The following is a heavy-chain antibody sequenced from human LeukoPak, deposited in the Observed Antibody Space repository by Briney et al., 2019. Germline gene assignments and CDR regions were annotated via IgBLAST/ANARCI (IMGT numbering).Heavy chain of an antibody. D-gene: IGHD6-19*01. V-gene: IGHV5-10-1*01. CDR1: GYPFTRFW. Sequence: GESLKISCENSGYPFTRFWITWVRQTPGKGLEWMGRIDPSDSYTNYSPSFQGHVTVSADKSISTAYLQWSSLKASDTAMYYCARLVAGALGYWGQGTLVTVSS. J-gene: IGHJ4*02. CDR2: IDPSDSYT. CDR3: ARLVAGALGY.